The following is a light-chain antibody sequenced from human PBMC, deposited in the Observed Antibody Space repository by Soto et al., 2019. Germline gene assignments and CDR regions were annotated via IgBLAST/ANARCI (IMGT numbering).Light chain of an antibody. CDR3: HQYGTSPRGT. CDR2: GAS. CDR1: QSIRNNY. J-gene: IGKJ1*01. V-gene: IGKV3-20*01. Sequence: IVLTQAPGTQSLSPGERATLACRASQSIRNNYLAWYQQKPGQAPRLLIYGASSRATGIPDRFSGSGSGTDFTLTISRLEPEDFAVYYCHQYGTSPRGTFGQGTKVEIK.